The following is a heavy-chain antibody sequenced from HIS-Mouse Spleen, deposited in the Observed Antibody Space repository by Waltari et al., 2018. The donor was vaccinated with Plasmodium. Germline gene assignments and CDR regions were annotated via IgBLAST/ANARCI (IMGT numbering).Heavy chain of an antibody. CDR2: ISSSSSYI. V-gene: IGHV3-21*01. Sequence: EVQLVESGGGLVKPGGSLRLSCAASASTFSSNSMNWVRQPPGKGLEWVSSISSSSSYIYYADSGKGRFTISRDNAKNSLYLQMNSLRAEDTAVYYCAIDRSAAALLGYWGQGTLVTVSS. J-gene: IGHJ4*02. CDR3: AIDRSAAALLGY. D-gene: IGHD6-13*01. CDR1: ASTFSSNS.